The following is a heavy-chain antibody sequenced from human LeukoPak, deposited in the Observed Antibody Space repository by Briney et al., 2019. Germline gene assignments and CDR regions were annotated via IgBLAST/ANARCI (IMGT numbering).Heavy chain of an antibody. V-gene: IGHV3-33*01. D-gene: IGHD2-2*01. CDR2: IWYDGSNK. CDR3: AREGGDIVVVPAAGWFDP. CDR1: GFTLSSYG. Sequence: PGRSLRLSCAASGFTLSSYGMHWVGQAPGKGLEWVAVIWYDGSNKYYADSVKGRFTISRDNSKNTLYLQMNSLRAEDTAVYYCAREGGDIVVVPAAGWFDPWGQGPLVTVSS. J-gene: IGHJ5*02.